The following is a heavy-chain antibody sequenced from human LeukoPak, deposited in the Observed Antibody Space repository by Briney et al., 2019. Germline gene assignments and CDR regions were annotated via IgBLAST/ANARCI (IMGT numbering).Heavy chain of an antibody. CDR2: INYSGNI. Sequence: ETLSLTCTVSGGAISSSSYYWGWIRQPPGKGLEWIGSINYSGNIYYNPSLNSRVTISVDTSKTQFSLKLSSVTAADTAVYYCARLSDYWGQGTLVTVSS. CDR3: ARLSDY. J-gene: IGHJ4*02. CDR1: GGAISSSSYY. V-gene: IGHV4-39*01.